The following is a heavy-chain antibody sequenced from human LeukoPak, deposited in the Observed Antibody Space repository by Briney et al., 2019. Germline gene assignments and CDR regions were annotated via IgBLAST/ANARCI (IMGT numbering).Heavy chain of an antibody. CDR3: AKDWLLHEDNWFDP. CDR2: ISYGGTNT. J-gene: IGHJ5*02. D-gene: IGHD3-22*01. V-gene: IGHV3-30*01. CDR1: GFAFSSYA. Sequence: GGSLRLSCAASGFAFSSYAMYWVRQAPGKGLEWVAVISYGGTNTYYADSVKGRFTISRDNSNNTLYLQMNSLRAEDTAVYYCAKDWLLHEDNWFDPWGQGTLVTVSS.